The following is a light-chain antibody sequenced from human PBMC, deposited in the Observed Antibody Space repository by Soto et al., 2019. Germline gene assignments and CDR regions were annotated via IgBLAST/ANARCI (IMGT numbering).Light chain of an antibody. J-gene: IGLJ2*01. CDR1: NSDVGGYGY. CDR3: CSYAGSYTVI. CDR2: DVS. V-gene: IGLV2-11*01. Sequence: QSVLTQPRSVSGSPGQSVTISCTGTNSDVGGYGYVSWHQQHPGKALKLLIYDVSERPSGVPDRFSGSKSGNTASLTISGLQAEDEADYYCCSYAGSYTVIFGGGTQLTVL.